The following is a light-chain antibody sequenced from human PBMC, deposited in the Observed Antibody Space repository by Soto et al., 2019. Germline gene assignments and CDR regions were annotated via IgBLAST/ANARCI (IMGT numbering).Light chain of an antibody. CDR3: QQYGSSPIT. CDR2: DAS. V-gene: IGKV3-20*01. Sequence: EIVLTQSPGTLSLSPGERATLSCRASQSVSSSWLAWYQQNPGQAPRLLIYDASGRATGSPDRFSGSGSGTDFTLTISRLEPEDFAVYYCQQYGSSPITFGQGTRLEIK. J-gene: IGKJ5*01. CDR1: QSVSSSW.